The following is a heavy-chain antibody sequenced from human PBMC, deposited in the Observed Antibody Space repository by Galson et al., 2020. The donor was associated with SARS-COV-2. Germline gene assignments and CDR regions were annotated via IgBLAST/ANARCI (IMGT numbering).Heavy chain of an antibody. CDR3: ATLGATDVGYVFDN. J-gene: IGHJ3*02. CDR1: GFTFSSYS. Sequence: NSGGSLRLSCAASGFTFSSYSMNWVRQAPGKGLEWVSSISSRSSYIYYADSVKGRFPISRDKAKNSLYLQMDTLRAEDTAVYYCATLGATDVGYVFDNWGQGTMVTVSS. D-gene: IGHD1-26*01. CDR2: ISSRSSYI. V-gene: IGHV3-21*01.